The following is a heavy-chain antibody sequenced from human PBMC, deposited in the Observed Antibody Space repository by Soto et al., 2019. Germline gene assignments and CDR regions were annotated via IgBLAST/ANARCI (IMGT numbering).Heavy chain of an antibody. Sequence: GGSLRLSCVGSGFTLGTYSLHWVRQAPGKGLEWVSYIRSDGITKYYADSVKGRFTISRDNSKNTLDVQMNSLTTEDTAVYYCAKSTNFRSGSSYYYYYMDVWGKGTTVTVSS. J-gene: IGHJ6*03. CDR2: IRSDGITK. CDR3: AKSTNFRSGSSYYYYYMDV. D-gene: IGHD2-8*01. CDR1: GFTLGTYS. V-gene: IGHV3-30*02.